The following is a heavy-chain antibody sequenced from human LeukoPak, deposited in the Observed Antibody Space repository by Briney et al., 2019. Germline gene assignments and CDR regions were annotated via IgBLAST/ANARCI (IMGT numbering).Heavy chain of an antibody. V-gene: IGHV3-48*03. CDR1: GFSLSSYE. J-gene: IGHJ4*02. CDR2: IPGSGDTI. Sequence: GGSQRLSCLASGFSLSSYEMKWDRQAPGNVLEWISYIPGSGDTIYYALSVKGRFTISRDNANNSLFLQMNSLTADDTALYYCARERTTIMSGTAIGGYWGQGTLVTVSS. D-gene: IGHD4-11*01. CDR3: ARERTTIMSGTAIGGY.